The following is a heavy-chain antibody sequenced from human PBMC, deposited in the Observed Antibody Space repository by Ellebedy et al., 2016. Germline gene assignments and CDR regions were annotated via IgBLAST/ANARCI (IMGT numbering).Heavy chain of an antibody. CDR3: AKDDDFGAFHV. J-gene: IGHJ3*01. CDR2: ISGSGGFT. V-gene: IGHV3-23*01. CDR1: GISVATNA. Sequence: GGSLRLSXGVSGISVATNAMTWVRQAPGKGLEWVSGISGSGGFTYFSDSVKGRFSISRDKSKNTLSLQMNRLRVEDTATYYCAKDDDFGAFHVWGQGTMVTVSS. D-gene: IGHD4/OR15-4a*01.